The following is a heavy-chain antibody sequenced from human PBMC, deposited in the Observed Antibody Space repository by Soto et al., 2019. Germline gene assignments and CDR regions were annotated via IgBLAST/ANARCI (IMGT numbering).Heavy chain of an antibody. D-gene: IGHD3-3*01. CDR1: GFTFSSYA. J-gene: IGHJ4*02. V-gene: IGHV3-30-3*01. CDR3: ARDSEWLSEYYFDY. Sequence: GGSLRLSCAASGFTFSSYAMHWVRQAPGKGLEWVAVISYDGSNKYYADSVKGRFTISRDNSKNTLYLQMNSLRAEDTAVYYCARDSEWLSEYYFDYWGQGTLVTVSS. CDR2: ISYDGSNK.